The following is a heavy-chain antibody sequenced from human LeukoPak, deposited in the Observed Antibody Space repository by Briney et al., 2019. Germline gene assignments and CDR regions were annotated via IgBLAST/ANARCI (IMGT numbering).Heavy chain of an antibody. J-gene: IGHJ4*02. V-gene: IGHV4-39*07. CDR1: GGSISSTNYY. CDR3: ARDRELGY. CDR2: IYYSGTT. D-gene: IGHD3-10*01. Sequence: SETLSLTCTVSGGSISSTNYYWGWIRQPPGKGLEWIGSIYYSGTTYYNPSLMSRVIISVDTSKNQFSLKLTSVTAADTAVYYCARDRELGYWGQGTLVTVSS.